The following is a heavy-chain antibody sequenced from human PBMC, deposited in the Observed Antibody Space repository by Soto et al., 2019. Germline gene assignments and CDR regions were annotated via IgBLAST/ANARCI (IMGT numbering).Heavy chain of an antibody. CDR2: IYHSGST. J-gene: IGHJ4*02. CDR3: ARGGGLRAVAVDY. CDR1: GGSISSGGYS. V-gene: IGHV4-30-2*01. D-gene: IGHD6-19*01. Sequence: QLQLQESGSGLVKPSQTLSLTCAVSGGSISSGGYSWSWIRQPPGKGLAWIGYIYHSGSTYYTPSLKSLVTISVDRSKNQFSLKLSSVTGADTAVYDCARGGGLRAVAVDYWGQGTLGTVSS.